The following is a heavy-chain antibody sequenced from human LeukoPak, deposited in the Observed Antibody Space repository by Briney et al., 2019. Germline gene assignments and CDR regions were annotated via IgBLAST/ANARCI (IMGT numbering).Heavy chain of an antibody. CDR1: GFTFSSYA. CDR2: ISGSGGST. V-gene: IGHV3-23*01. Sequence: PGGSLRLSCAASGFTFSSYAMSWVRQAPGKGLEWVSAISGSGGSTYYADSVKGRFTISRDNSKNTLYLQMSSLRVEDTAVYYCAKALGSSSSSPYSAYWGHGTLVTVSS. D-gene: IGHD6-6*01. CDR3: AKALGSSSSSPYSAY. J-gene: IGHJ4*01.